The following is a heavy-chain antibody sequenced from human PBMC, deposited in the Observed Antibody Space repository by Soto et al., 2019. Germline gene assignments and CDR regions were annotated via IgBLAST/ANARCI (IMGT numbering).Heavy chain of an antibody. Sequence: SETLSLTCAVYGGSFSGYYWSWIRQPPGEGLEWIGEIKHSGSTNYNPSLTSRVTISVDASKSQFSLKLSSVTAVDAAVYYCARQAVSTGYYYYYGLDVWGQGTTVTVSS. V-gene: IGHV4-34*01. J-gene: IGHJ6*02. CDR3: ARQAVSTGYYYYYGLDV. CDR2: IKHSGST. D-gene: IGHD4-4*01. CDR1: GGSFSGYY.